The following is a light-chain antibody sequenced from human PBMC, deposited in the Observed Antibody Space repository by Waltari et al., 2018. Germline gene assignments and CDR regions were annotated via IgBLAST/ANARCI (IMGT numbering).Light chain of an antibody. V-gene: IGKV1-39*01. CDR1: QSITMY. J-gene: IGKJ3*01. Sequence: DIQMTQSPSSLSASVGDRVTITCRASQSITMYLNWYHQKAGKAPKLLIYAASILQSGVPSRFSGSGSGTDFTLTISNLHPEDFATYFCQQTYSSPRFGPGTKVDFK. CDR2: AAS. CDR3: QQTYSSPR.